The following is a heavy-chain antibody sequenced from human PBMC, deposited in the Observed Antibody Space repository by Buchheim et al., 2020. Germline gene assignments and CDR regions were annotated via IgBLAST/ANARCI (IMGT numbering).Heavy chain of an antibody. V-gene: IGHV3-33*01. Sequence: QVQLVESGGGVVQPGRSLRLSCAASGFTFCSYGMHWVRQAPGKGLEWVAVIWYDGSNKYYADSVKGRFTISRDNSKNTLYLQMNSLRAEDTAVYYCARDYDILTGYVYYYYGMDVWGQGTT. J-gene: IGHJ6*02. CDR3: ARDYDILTGYVYYYYGMDV. CDR2: IWYDGSNK. CDR1: GFTFCSYG. D-gene: IGHD3-9*01.